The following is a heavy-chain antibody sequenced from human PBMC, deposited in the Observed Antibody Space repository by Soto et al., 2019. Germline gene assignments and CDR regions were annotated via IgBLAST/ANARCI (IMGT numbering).Heavy chain of an antibody. J-gene: IGHJ3*02. V-gene: IGHV3-23*01. CDR1: GFIFSDYA. D-gene: IGHD2-15*01. Sequence: EVQMLESGGGLVQPGGSLRLSCAASGFIFSDYAMSWVRQAPGKGLEWVAGMGGANGDTYYTEPVRGRFAISRDNSKSTLFLQLSSLRAEDTAVYFCAKDGVDHNSVWDPFDIWGQGTLVTVSS. CDR2: MGGANGDT. CDR3: AKDGVDHNSVWDPFDI.